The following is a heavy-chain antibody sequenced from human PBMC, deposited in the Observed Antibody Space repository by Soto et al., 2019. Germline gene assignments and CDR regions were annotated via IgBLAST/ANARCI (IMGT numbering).Heavy chain of an antibody. CDR2: IYYSGST. J-gene: IGHJ4*02. Sequence: SETLSLTCTVSGGSISSSSYYSGWIRQPPGKGLEWIGSIYYSGSTYYNPSLKSRVTISVDTSKNQFSLKLSSVTAADTAVYYCARQEAYYDILTGYFDYWGQGTLVTVSS. V-gene: IGHV4-39*01. CDR1: GGSISSSSYY. D-gene: IGHD3-9*01. CDR3: ARQEAYYDILTGYFDY.